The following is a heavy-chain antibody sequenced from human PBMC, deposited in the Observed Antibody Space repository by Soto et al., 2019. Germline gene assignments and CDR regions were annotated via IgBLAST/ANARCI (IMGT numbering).Heavy chain of an antibody. V-gene: IGHV3-74*01. CDR3: ARDSGNYGSGSYYKPFDP. J-gene: IGHJ5*02. CDR1: GFTFSSYW. Sequence: PGGSLRLSCAASGFTFSSYWMHWVRQTPEKGLVWVSHIDNDGISTTYADSVKGRFTISRDNAKNTLYLQMNSLRAEDTAVYYCARDSGNYGSGSYYKPFDPWGQGTLVTVSS. CDR2: IDNDGIST. D-gene: IGHD3-10*01.